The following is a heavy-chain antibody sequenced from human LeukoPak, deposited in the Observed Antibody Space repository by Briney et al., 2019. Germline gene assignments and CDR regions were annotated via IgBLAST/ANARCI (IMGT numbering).Heavy chain of an antibody. CDR3: ARHRSGWLQSSFDY. CDR2: IYYSGSR. CDR1: GVSISRSSSY. D-gene: IGHD5-24*01. J-gene: IGHJ4*02. V-gene: IGHV4-39*01. Sequence: SGTPSPTRSVPGVSISRSSSYLGWTRHPPGKGLEWSGSIYYSGSRFDNPALKSRVTISVDMSKNQFSLKLSSVTAADTAVYYCARHRSGWLQSSFDYWGQGTLVTVSS.